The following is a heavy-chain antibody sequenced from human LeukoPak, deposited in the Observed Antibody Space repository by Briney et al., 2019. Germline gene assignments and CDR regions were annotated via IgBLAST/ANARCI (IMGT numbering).Heavy chain of an antibody. Sequence: PGGSLRLSCAASGFTVSSNYMIWVRQAPGKGLEWVSVIYSGGSTYYADSVKGRFTISRDNSKSTLYLQMNSLRAEDTAVYYCARDKIGVVRTAFDIWGQGTMVTVSS. CDR1: GFTVSSNY. CDR2: IYSGGST. V-gene: IGHV3-66*02. J-gene: IGHJ3*02. CDR3: ARDKIGVVRTAFDI. D-gene: IGHD3-3*01.